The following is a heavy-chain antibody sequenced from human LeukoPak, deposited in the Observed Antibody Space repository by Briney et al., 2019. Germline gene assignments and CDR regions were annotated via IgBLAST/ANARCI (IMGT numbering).Heavy chain of an antibody. J-gene: IGHJ4*02. V-gene: IGHV1-69*04. CDR3: ARDFLAAAGTLDY. CDR2: IIPILGIA. Sequence: ASVKVSCKASGGTFSSYAISWVRQAPGQGLEWMGRIIPILGIANYAQKFQGRVTITADKSTSTAYMELSSLRSEDTAVYYCARDFLAAAGTLDYWGQGTLVTVSS. D-gene: IGHD6-13*01. CDR1: GGTFSSYA.